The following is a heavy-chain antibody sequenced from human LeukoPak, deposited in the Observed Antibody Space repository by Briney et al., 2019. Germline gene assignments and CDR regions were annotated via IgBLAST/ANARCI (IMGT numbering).Heavy chain of an antibody. V-gene: IGHV3-7*01. J-gene: IGHJ5*02. CDR1: GFTFSSYW. CDR2: IKQDGSEK. Sequence: GGSLRLSCAASGFTFSSYWMSWVRQAPGKGLEWVANIKQDGSEKYYVDSVKGRFTISRDNAKNSLYLQMNSLRAEDTAVYYCAKPTHFNCFDPWGQGTLVTVSS. D-gene: IGHD3-3*02. CDR3: AKPTHFNCFDP.